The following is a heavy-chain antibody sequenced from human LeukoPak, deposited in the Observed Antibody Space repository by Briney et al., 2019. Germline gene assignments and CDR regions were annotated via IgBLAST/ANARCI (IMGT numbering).Heavy chain of an antibody. J-gene: IGHJ4*02. D-gene: IGHD1-26*01. Sequence: GGSLRLSCAASGFTFSSYAMSWVRQAPGKGLEWVSVITAGGGSTYSAGSVKGRFTISRDNSKNTLYLQMNSLRAEDTAVYYCARDREVSLVYWGQGTLVTVSS. CDR1: GFTFSSYA. V-gene: IGHV3-23*01. CDR2: ITAGGGST. CDR3: ARDREVSLVY.